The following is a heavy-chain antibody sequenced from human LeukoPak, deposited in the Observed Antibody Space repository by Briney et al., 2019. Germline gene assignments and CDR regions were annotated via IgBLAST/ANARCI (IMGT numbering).Heavy chain of an antibody. J-gene: IGHJ4*02. Sequence: GGSLRLSCAASGFNFSSYGMHWVRQAPGKGLEWVTSIWFDGSNIHYADSVKGRVIISRDNSKSALYLQMNSLRAEDTAMYYCARDHRTTVTVYYFDYWGQGTLVTVSS. CDR1: GFNFSSYG. V-gene: IGHV3-33*01. CDR3: ARDHRTTVTVYYFDY. CDR2: IWFDGSNI. D-gene: IGHD4-17*01.